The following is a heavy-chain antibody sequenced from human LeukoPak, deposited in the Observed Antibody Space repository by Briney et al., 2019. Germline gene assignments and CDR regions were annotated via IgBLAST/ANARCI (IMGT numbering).Heavy chain of an antibody. D-gene: IGHD2-2*01. CDR2: ISSSGGST. CDR1: GFTFSSYA. J-gene: IGHJ4*02. Sequence: GGSLRLSCAASGFTFSSYAMSWVRQAPGKGLEWASAISSSGGSTYYADSVKGRFTISRDNSKNTLYLQMNSLRAEDTAVYYCAKGTLDIVVVPAAPKVYYFDYWGQGTLVTVSS. CDR3: AKGTLDIVVVPAAPKVYYFDY. V-gene: IGHV3-23*01.